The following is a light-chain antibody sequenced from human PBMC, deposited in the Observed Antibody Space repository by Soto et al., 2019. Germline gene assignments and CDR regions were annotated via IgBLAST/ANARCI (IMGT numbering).Light chain of an antibody. CDR1: QSVSSNY. CDR3: QQYGSSPWT. Sequence: EIVLTQSPGTLSLSPGERATLSCRASQSVSSNYLAWYQQKTGRTPRLLIYITSSRAPGIPDRFSGSGSGTHFTLTISRVEPEDFAVYYCQQYGSSPWTFGQGTKVEIK. J-gene: IGKJ1*01. CDR2: ITS. V-gene: IGKV3-20*01.